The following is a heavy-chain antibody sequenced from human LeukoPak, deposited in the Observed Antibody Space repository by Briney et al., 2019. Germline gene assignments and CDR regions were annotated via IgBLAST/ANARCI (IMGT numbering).Heavy chain of an antibody. CDR1: GGSFSGYY. CDR2: INHSGST. Sequence: NPSETLSLTCAVYGGSFSGYYWSWIRQPPGKGLEWIGEINHSGSTNYNPSLKSRVTISVDTSKNQFSLKLSSVTAADTAVYYCARGPFGRQQLGTMTYYYYYMDVWGKGTTVTVSS. J-gene: IGHJ6*03. D-gene: IGHD6-13*01. CDR3: ARGPFGRQQLGTMTYYYYYMDV. V-gene: IGHV4-34*01.